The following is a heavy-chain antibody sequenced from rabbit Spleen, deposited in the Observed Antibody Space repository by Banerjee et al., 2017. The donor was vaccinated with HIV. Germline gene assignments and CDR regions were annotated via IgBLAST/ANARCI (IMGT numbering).Heavy chain of an antibody. Sequence: QSLEESGGDLVKPGASLTLTCTASGLDFSSSYWICWVRQAPGKGLEWIACIDVSSRGSTYYASWAKGRFTVSKTSSTTVTLQMTRLTAADTATYFCAREPYIAAGGYGLWGPGTLVT. J-gene: IGHJ4*01. D-gene: IGHD1-1*01. V-gene: IGHV1S40*01. CDR3: AREPYIAAGGYGL. CDR2: IDVSSRGST. CDR1: GLDFSSSYW.